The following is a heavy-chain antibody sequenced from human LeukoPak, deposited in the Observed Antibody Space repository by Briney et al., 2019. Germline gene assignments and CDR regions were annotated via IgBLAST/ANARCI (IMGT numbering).Heavy chain of an antibody. J-gene: IGHJ4*02. CDR3: AKCDFVWGTSRPYYFDY. Sequence: GGSLRLSCTASGFIFSNYAMTRVRQTPGKGLEWVSAISSSGGNTYFANSVKGRFTISRDNSKSTLYLQMNSLRAEDTAIYYCAKCDFVWGTSRPYYFDYWGQGTLVTVSS. D-gene: IGHD3-16*02. V-gene: IGHV3-23*01. CDR2: ISSSGGNT. CDR1: GFIFSNYA.